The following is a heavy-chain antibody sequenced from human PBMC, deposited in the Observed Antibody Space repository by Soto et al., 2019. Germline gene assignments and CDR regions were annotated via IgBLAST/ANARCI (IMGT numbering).Heavy chain of an antibody. Sequence: ASVKVSCKASGYTFTSYAMHWVRQAPGQRLEWMGWINAGNGNTKYSQKFQGRVTITRDTSASTAYMELSSLRSEDTALYYCARVRGYSNYVDAFDISGQGTMVTVSS. V-gene: IGHV1-3*01. CDR3: ARVRGYSNYVDAFDI. D-gene: IGHD4-4*01. CDR2: INAGNGNT. CDR1: GYTFTSYA. J-gene: IGHJ3*02.